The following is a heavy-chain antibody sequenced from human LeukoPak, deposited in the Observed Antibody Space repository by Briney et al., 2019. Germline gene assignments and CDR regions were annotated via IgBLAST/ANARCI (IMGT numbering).Heavy chain of an antibody. CDR1: GGTFSSYA. CDR3: ARVGAENYYYYGMDV. V-gene: IGHV1-69*13. Sequence: VASVKVSCKASGGTFSSYAISWVRQAPGQGLEWMGGIIPIFGTANYAQKFQGRVTITADESTSTAYMELSSLRSEDTAVYYCARVGAENYYYYGMDVWGQGTTVTVSS. D-gene: IGHD1-26*01. J-gene: IGHJ6*02. CDR2: IIPIFGTA.